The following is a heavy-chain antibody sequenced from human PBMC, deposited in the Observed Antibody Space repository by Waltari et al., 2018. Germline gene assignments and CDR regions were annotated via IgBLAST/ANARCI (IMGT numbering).Heavy chain of an antibody. V-gene: IGHV1-46*01. CDR1: GYTFTSYY. J-gene: IGHJ4*02. Sequence: QVQLVQSGAEVKKPGASVKVSCKASGYTFTSYYMHWVRQAPGQGLEWMGIINPSGGSTSYAQKFQGRVTMTRDTSTSTVYMELSSLRSEDTAVYYCARDRLVGHRLVPEWYFDYWGQGTLVTVSS. D-gene: IGHD2-2*01. CDR2: INPSGGST. CDR3: ARDRLVGHRLVPEWYFDY.